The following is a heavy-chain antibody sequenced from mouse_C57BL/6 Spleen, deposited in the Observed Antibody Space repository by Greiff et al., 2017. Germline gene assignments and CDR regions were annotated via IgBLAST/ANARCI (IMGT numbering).Heavy chain of an antibody. V-gene: IGHV1-82*01. CDR3: AGYYYAMDY. J-gene: IGHJ4*01. CDR2: IYPGDGDT. Sequence: QVQLQQSGPELVKPGASVKISCKASGYAFSRSWLNWVKQRPGKGLEWIGRIYPGDGDTNYNGKFKGKATLTADKSSSTAYMQISSLTSEDSAVYFCAGYYYAMDYWGQGTSVTVSS. CDR1: GYAFSRSW.